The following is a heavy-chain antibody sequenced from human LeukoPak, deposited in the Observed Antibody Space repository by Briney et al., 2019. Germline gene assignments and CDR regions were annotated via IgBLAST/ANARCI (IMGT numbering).Heavy chain of an antibody. J-gene: IGHJ4*02. CDR3: ARPSPPFIALFDY. V-gene: IGHV3-33*01. CDR1: GFTFSSYG. Sequence: PGGSLRLSCAASGFTFSSYGMHWVRQAPGKGLEWVAVIWYDGSNKYYADSVKGRFTISRDNSKNTLYLQMNSLRAEDTAVYYCARPSPPFIALFDYWGQGTLVTVSS. CDR2: IWYDGSNK. D-gene: IGHD6-13*01.